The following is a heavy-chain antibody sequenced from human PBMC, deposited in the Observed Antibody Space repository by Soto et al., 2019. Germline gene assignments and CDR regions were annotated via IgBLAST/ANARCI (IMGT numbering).Heavy chain of an antibody. D-gene: IGHD6-13*01. CDR3: ARRKLAAAPPPDFDI. V-gene: IGHV5-51*01. Sequence: GESLKISCKGSGYSFTSYCIGWVRQMPGKGLEWMGIIYPGDSDTRYSPSFQGQVTISADKSISTAYLQWSSLKASDTAMYYCARRKLAAAPPPDFDIWGQGTMVTVSS. CDR2: IYPGDSDT. J-gene: IGHJ3*02. CDR1: GYSFTSYC.